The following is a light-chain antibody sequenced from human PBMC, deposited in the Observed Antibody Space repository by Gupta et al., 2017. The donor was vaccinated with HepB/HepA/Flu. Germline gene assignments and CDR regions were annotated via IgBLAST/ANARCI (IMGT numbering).Light chain of an antibody. CDR1: QSISSW. CDR2: KAS. Sequence: DNQMTQSPSTLSASVGDRVTITCRASQSISSWLAWYQQKPGKAPKLLISKASSLESGLPSIFSGIPSMTYFPLTISILPPYDFAPYSCHPYNIYLTFGQGTKVEIK. V-gene: IGKV1-5*03. CDR3: HPYNIYLT. J-gene: IGKJ1*01.